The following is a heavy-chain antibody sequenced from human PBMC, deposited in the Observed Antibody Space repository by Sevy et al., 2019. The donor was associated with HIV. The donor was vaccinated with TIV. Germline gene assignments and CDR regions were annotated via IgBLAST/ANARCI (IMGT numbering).Heavy chain of an antibody. CDR3: TTDCRLTGERVAFDI. D-gene: IGHD7-27*01. Sequence: GGSLRLSCAASGFTFSNAWMSWVRQAPGKGLEWVGRIKSKTDGGTTDYAAPVKGRFTISRDDSKNTLYLQMNSLKTEDTAVYYCTTDCRLTGERVAFDIWGQGTMVTVSS. J-gene: IGHJ3*02. CDR2: IKSKTDGGTT. V-gene: IGHV3-15*01. CDR1: GFTFSNAW.